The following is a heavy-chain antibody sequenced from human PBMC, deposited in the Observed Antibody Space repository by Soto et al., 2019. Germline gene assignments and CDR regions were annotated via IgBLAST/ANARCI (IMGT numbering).Heavy chain of an antibody. D-gene: IGHD4-4*01. J-gene: IGHJ3*02. CDR3: ARRSDGYSNYAFDI. CDR1: GGSISSYY. CDR2: IYYSGST. V-gene: IGHV4-59*08. Sequence: SETLSLTCTVSGGSISSYYWSWIRQPPGKGLEWIGYIYYSGSTNYNPSLKSRVTISVDTSKNQFSLKLSSVTAADTAVYYCARRSDGYSNYAFDIWGQGTMVTVSS.